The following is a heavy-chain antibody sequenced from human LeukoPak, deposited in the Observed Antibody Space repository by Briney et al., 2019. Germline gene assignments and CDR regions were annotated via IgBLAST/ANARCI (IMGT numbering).Heavy chain of an antibody. J-gene: IGHJ4*02. Sequence: ASVKVSCKASGYTFTGYYMHWVRQAPGQGLEWMGWINPDSGGTNYAQKFQGRATMTRDTSISTAYMELSRLRSDDTAVYYCARSHGSGRPFDYWGQGTLVTVSS. CDR2: INPDSGGT. CDR1: GYTFTGYY. CDR3: ARSHGSGRPFDY. V-gene: IGHV1-2*02. D-gene: IGHD3-10*01.